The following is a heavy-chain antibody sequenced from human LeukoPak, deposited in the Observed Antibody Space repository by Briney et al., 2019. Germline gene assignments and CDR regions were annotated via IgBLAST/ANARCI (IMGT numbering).Heavy chain of an antibody. CDR3: AKDLEKYSGSYLGAFDI. CDR1: GFTFSSYW. V-gene: IGHV3-23*01. Sequence: GGSLRLSCAASGFTFSSYWMSWVRQAPGKGLEWVSAISGSGGNTFYADSVKGRFTISRDNSKNTLWLQMNSLRAEDTAVYYCAKDLEKYSGSYLGAFDIWGQGTMVTVSS. J-gene: IGHJ3*02. D-gene: IGHD1-26*01. CDR2: ISGSGGNT.